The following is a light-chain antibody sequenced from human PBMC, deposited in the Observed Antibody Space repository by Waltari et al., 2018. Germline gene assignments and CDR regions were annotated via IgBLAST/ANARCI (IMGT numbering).Light chain of an antibody. V-gene: IGLV2-14*03. Sequence: QSVLTLPASVSGSPGQSSAIPCTVTSTYVLGYQYVSWYQQHSGKAPKLIIYDVSTRPSGTSNRFSGSKSGNTASLTISGLQADDEADYYCNSYTNSRTWVFGGGTKLTVL. CDR3: NSYTNSRTWV. CDR1: STYVLGYQY. J-gene: IGLJ3*02. CDR2: DVS.